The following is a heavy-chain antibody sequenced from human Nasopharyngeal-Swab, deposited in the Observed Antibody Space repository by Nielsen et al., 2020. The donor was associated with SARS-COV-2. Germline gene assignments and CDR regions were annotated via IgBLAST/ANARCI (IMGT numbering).Heavy chain of an antibody. V-gene: IGHV3-74*01. CDR3: ARDLSGRDDC. CDR1: GFTFSNYW. CDR2: ITSDGTTT. J-gene: IGHJ4*02. Sequence: GGSLRLSCAASGFTFSNYWMDWVRQVPGKGLMWVSHITSDGTTTSYADSVRGRFTTSRDNAKDTLYLQMNSLRAGDTALYYCARDLSGRDDCWGQGTLVTVSS. D-gene: IGHD2/OR15-2a*01.